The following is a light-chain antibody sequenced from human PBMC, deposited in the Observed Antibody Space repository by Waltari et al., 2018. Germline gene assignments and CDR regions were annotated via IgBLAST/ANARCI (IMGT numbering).Light chain of an antibody. Sequence: DIQMTQSPATLPASVGDRVTITCRASQSIGRWLAWYQQKPGKAPKLLISESAKLQSGVPSRFSGSGSGTDFTLTINGLQPDDFAIYYCHQYMSYPWTFGLGTMVEIK. V-gene: IGKV1-5*03. CDR1: QSIGRW. J-gene: IGKJ1*01. CDR3: HQYMSYPWT. CDR2: ESA.